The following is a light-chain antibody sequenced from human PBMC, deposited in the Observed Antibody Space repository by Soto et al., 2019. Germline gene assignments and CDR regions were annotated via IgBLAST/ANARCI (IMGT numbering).Light chain of an antibody. V-gene: IGLV3-21*02. CDR2: DDS. Sequence: SYELTQPPSVSVATGQTARITCGGNNIGSKSVHWYQQKPGQAPVLVVYDDSDRPSGIPERFSGSNSGNTATLTISRVEAGDEADYYCQVWDSSSDRVLFGGGTKLTVL. CDR3: QVWDSSSDRVL. CDR1: NIGSKS. J-gene: IGLJ2*01.